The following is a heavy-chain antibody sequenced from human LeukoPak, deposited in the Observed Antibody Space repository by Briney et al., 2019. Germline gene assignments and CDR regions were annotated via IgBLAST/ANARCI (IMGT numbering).Heavy chain of an antibody. Sequence: GGSLRLSCAASGFTFSSYSMNRVRQAPGKGLEWVSSISSSSSYIYYADSVKGRFTISRDNAKNSLYLQMNSLRAEDTAVYYCASTPSQSSGWQFDYWGQGTLVTVSS. J-gene: IGHJ4*02. V-gene: IGHV3-21*01. CDR2: ISSSSSYI. CDR1: GFTFSSYS. CDR3: ASTPSQSSGWQFDY. D-gene: IGHD6-19*01.